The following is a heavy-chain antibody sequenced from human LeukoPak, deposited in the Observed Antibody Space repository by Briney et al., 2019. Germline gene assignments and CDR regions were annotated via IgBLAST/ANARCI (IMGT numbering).Heavy chain of an antibody. CDR1: GGSISSGSYY. CDR3: ARATAYMDV. V-gene: IGHV4-61*02. CDR2: IYTSGST. Sequence: SETLSLTCTVSGGSISSGSYYWSWIRQPAGKGLEWIGRIYTSGSTNYNPSLKSRVTMSVDRSKNQFSLKLSSVTAADTAVYYCARATAYMDVWGKGTTVTVSS. J-gene: IGHJ6*03. D-gene: IGHD5-18*01.